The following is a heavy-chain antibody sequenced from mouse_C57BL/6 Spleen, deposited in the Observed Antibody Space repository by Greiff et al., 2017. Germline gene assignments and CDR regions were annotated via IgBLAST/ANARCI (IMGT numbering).Heavy chain of an antibody. J-gene: IGHJ3*01. CDR1: GYAFSSSW. V-gene: IGHV1-82*01. Sequence: VQLQQSGPELVKPGASVKISCKASGYAFSSSWMNWVKQRPGKGLEWIGRIYPGDGDTNYNGKFKGKATLTADKSSSTAYMQLSSLTSVDSAVYFCARSHEVAYWGQGTLVTVSA. CDR3: ARSHEVAY. CDR2: IYPGDGDT.